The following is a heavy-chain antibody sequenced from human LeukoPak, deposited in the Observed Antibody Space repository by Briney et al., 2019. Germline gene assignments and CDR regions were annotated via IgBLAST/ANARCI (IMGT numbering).Heavy chain of an antibody. Sequence: PSETLSLTCTVSGGSISSSSYYWSWIRQPPGKGLEWIGYIYYSGSTNYNPSLKSRVTISVDTYKNQFSLKLSSVTAADTAVYYCARDVLNWFGPWGQGTLVTVSS. CDR1: GGSISSSSYY. CDR3: ARDVLNWFGP. D-gene: IGHD4/OR15-4a*01. V-gene: IGHV4-61*01. J-gene: IGHJ5*02. CDR2: IYYSGST.